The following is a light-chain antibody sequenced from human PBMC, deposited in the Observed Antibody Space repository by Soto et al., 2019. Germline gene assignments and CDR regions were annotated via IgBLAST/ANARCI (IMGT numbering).Light chain of an antibody. Sequence: QSVLTQPASVSGSPGQSITISCTGTSSDVGGYNYVSWYQQHPGKAPKLMIYEVSNRPAGVSNRFSGSKSGNTASLTISGLQAEDEADYYCSSYTSSHSPVVFGGGTKLTVL. CDR1: SSDVGGYNY. J-gene: IGLJ2*01. CDR3: SSYTSSHSPVV. CDR2: EVS. V-gene: IGLV2-14*01.